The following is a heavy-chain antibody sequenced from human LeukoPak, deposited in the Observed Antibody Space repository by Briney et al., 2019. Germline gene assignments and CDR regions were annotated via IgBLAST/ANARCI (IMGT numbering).Heavy chain of an antibody. D-gene: IGHD6-13*01. CDR1: GFTFSMSS. CDR2: ISFDGANK. CDR3: ARGRAGIAAAGFDY. J-gene: IGHJ4*02. Sequence: GGSLRLSCATSGFTFSMSSMHWVRLAPGKGLEWLAGISFDGANKFSGDSVKGRFSISRDNSKNTLYLQMNSLGLDDTAVYFCARGRAGIAAAGFDYWGQGTLVTASS. V-gene: IGHV3-30*04.